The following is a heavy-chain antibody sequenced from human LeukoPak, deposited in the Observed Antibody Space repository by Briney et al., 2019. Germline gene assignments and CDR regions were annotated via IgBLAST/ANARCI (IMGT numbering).Heavy chain of an antibody. CDR3: AKDYGDRDYYYGMDV. CDR2: ISGSGGST. CDR1: GFTFSSYA. Sequence: GGSLRLSCAASGFTFSSYAMSWVRQAPGKGLEWASAISGSGGSTYYADSVKGRFTISRDNSKNTLYLQMNSLRAEDTAVYYCAKDYGDRDYYYGMDVWGQGTTVTVSS. J-gene: IGHJ6*02. D-gene: IGHD4-17*01. V-gene: IGHV3-23*01.